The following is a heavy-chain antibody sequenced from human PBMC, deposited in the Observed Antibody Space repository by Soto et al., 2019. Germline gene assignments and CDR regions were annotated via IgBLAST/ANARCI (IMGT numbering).Heavy chain of an antibody. CDR2: IHQGGSET. J-gene: IGHJ3*02. CDR3: AQAMAYAFHI. D-gene: IGHD5-18*01. CDR1: GFPFSSHW. V-gene: IGHV3-7*01. Sequence: EVRLVESGGGLVQPGGSLRLSCAASGFPFSSHWMSWVRQAPGKGLEWLGNIHQGGSETHFADSVRGRFTISRDNAKNSLFLQLNRLRAEDTAVYYCAQAMAYAFHIWGQGTVVTVSS.